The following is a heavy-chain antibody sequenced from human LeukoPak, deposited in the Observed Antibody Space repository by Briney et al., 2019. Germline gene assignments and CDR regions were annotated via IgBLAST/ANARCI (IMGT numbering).Heavy chain of an antibody. CDR3: AKDPYMVRGVITYTYFDY. V-gene: IGHV3-23*01. D-gene: IGHD3-10*01. J-gene: IGHJ4*02. Sequence: GGSLRLSCAASGFTFSSYAMSWVRQAPGKGLEWVSDISGSGGSTYYADSVKGRFTISRDNSKNTLYLQMNSLRAEDTAVYYCAKDPYMVRGVITYTYFDYWGQGTLVTVSS. CDR1: GFTFSSYA. CDR2: ISGSGGST.